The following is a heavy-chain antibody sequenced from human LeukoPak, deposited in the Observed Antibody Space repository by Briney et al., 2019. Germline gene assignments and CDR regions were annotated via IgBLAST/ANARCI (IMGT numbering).Heavy chain of an antibody. CDR2: ISAYNGST. V-gene: IGHV1-18*01. CDR1: GYTFTSYG. Sequence: ASVKVSCKASGYTFTSYGISWVRQAPGQGLEWMGWISAYNGSTNYAQKLQGRVTMTTDTSTSTAYMELRSLRSDDTAVYYCARDPGSSSSWYTGDAFDIWGQGTMVTVSS. D-gene: IGHD6-13*01. J-gene: IGHJ3*02. CDR3: ARDPGSSSSWYTGDAFDI.